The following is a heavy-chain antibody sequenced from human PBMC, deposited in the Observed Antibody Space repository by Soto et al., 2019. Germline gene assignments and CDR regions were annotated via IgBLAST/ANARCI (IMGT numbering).Heavy chain of an antibody. J-gene: IGHJ6*02. CDR3: ARVGKNYGDFADYYYYYGMDV. V-gene: IGHV3-23*01. CDR2: ISGSGGST. Sequence: GGSLRLSCAASGFTFSSYAMSWVRQAPGKGLEWVSAISGSGGSTYYADSVKGRFTISRDNSKNTLYLQMNSLRAEDTAVYYCARVGKNYGDFADYYYYYGMDVWGQGTTVTVSS. D-gene: IGHD4-17*01. CDR1: GFTFSSYA.